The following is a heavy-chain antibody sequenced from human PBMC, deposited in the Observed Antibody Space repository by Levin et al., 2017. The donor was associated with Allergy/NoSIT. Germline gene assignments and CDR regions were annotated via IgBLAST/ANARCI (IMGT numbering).Heavy chain of an antibody. CDR3: ARNSVPGAFYFDL. D-gene: IGHD6-19*01. CDR1: GYSFSNYW. CDR2: IYPGDSDT. J-gene: IGHJ2*01. Sequence: KRGESLKISCEGSGYSFSNYWIAWVRQMPGKGLEWMGIIYPGDSDTRYSPSFQGQVTITADKSINTAYLQWSSLQASDTAMYYCARNSVPGAFYFDLWGRGTLVIVSS. V-gene: IGHV5-51*01.